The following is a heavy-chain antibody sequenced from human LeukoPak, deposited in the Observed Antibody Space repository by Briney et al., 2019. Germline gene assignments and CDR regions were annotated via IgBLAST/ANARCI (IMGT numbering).Heavy chain of an antibody. V-gene: IGHV3-23*01. CDR1: GFTFYTYA. Sequence: GGSLRLSCATSGFTFYTYAMSWVRQAPEKGLEWVSGISESGDTTHYADSVKGRFTISRDNSKSTLYLQMNSLRAEDTALYYCAHRWIGDSWGQGTLVTVSS. CDR3: AHRWIGDS. CDR2: ISESGDTT. D-gene: IGHD2-2*03. J-gene: IGHJ4*02.